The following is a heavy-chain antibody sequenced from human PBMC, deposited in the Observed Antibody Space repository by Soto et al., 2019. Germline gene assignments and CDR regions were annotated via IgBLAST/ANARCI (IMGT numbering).Heavy chain of an antibody. Sequence: PGGSLRLSCAASGFTFSSYAMHWVRQAPGKGLEWVAVISYDGSNKYYADSAKGRFTISRDNAKNSLYLQMSSLRAEDTAVYYCARALFGYSSTWYYFDYWGQGTLVTVSS. J-gene: IGHJ4*02. V-gene: IGHV3-30-3*01. D-gene: IGHD6-13*01. CDR3: ARALFGYSSTWYYFDY. CDR1: GFTFSSYA. CDR2: ISYDGSNK.